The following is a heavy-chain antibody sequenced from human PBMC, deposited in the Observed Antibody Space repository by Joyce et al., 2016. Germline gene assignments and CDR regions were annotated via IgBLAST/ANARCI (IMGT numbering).Heavy chain of an antibody. CDR2: VSYDGSEK. J-gene: IGHJ4*02. CDR1: GFTLGSYA. V-gene: IGHV3-30*04. CDR3: ARGTRYYHISGYSGDY. D-gene: IGHD3-22*01. Sequence: QVQLVESGGGVVHPGRSLRLSCAASGFTLGSYAMHWVRQAPGNGLEWVEVVSYDGSEKFYADAVKGRFTISRDNSKNTLNLQMSSLRAEDTAVYFCARGTRYYHISGYSGDYWGQGTLVTDSS.